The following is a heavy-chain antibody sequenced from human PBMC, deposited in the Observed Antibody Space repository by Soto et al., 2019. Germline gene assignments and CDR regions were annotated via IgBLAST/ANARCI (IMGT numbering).Heavy chain of an antibody. V-gene: IGHV5-51*01. Sequence: GESLKISCKGSGYSFTSYWIGWVRQMPGKGLEWMGIIYPGDSDTRYSPSFQGQVTISADKSISTAYLQWSSLKASDTAMYYCAREGVAAMVRGVITNYYYYGMHVCGQGTTVTVSS. J-gene: IGHJ6*02. CDR2: IYPGDSDT. CDR1: GYSFTSYW. D-gene: IGHD3-10*01. CDR3: AREGVAAMVRGVITNYYYYGMHV.